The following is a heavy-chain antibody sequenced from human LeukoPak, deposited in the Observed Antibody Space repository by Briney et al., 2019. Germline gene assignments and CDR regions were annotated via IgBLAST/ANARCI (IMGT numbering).Heavy chain of an antibody. J-gene: IGHJ4*02. CDR1: GYTFTGYY. D-gene: IGHD2-15*01. CDR2: INPNSGGT. CDR3: ARANYCSGGSCSAFDY. V-gene: IGHV1-2*02. Sequence: ASVKVSCKASGYTFTGYYMHWVRQAPGQGLEWMGWINPNSGGTNYAQKFQGRVTMTRDTSNSTAYMELSRLRSDDTAVYYCARANYCSGGSCSAFDYWGQGTLVTVSS.